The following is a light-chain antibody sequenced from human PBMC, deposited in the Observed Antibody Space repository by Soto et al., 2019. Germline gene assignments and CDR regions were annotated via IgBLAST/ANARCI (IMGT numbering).Light chain of an antibody. CDR3: SSYTSTKALL. Sequence: QSALTQPASVSGSPGQSITISCTGTNSDIGTYDYVSWYQQHPGKAPKLIIYEVSNRPSGVSNRFSGSKSGNTASLTFSGLQAEDEADYYCSSYTSTKALLFGGGTKLTVL. CDR1: NSDIGTYDY. J-gene: IGLJ2*01. V-gene: IGLV2-14*01. CDR2: EVS.